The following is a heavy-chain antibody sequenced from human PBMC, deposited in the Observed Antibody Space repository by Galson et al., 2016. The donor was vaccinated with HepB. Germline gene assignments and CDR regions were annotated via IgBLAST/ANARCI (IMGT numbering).Heavy chain of an antibody. Sequence: SLRLSCAASGLTFSTYNMNWVRQAPGKGLEWVSSISSSSTYIYYADSVKGRFTISRDNAKNSLYLQMNSLRAEDTAVYYCARDHYDFWSAYIASLGGFIDYWGQGTLVTVSS. D-gene: IGHD3-3*01. CDR3: ARDHYDFWSAYIASLGGFIDY. J-gene: IGHJ4*02. CDR1: GLTFSTYN. V-gene: IGHV3-21*01. CDR2: ISSSSTYI.